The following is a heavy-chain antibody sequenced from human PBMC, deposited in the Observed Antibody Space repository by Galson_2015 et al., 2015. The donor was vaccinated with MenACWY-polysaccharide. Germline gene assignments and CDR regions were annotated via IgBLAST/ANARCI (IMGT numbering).Heavy chain of an antibody. J-gene: IGHJ2*01. Sequence: LSLTCTVSGGSISSYYWNWIRQPPGKGLEWVGYINYSGSTNHNPFLKSRVTMSVGTSKNQFSLNLTSVTDADTAVYYCARAIAVAGQRRDFDLWGRGTLVTVSS. V-gene: IGHV4-59*01. D-gene: IGHD6-19*01. CDR3: ARAIAVAGQRRDFDL. CDR2: INYSGST. CDR1: GGSISSYY.